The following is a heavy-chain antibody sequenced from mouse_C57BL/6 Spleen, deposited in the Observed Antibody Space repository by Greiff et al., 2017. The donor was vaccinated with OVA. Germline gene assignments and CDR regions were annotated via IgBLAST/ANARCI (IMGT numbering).Heavy chain of an antibody. J-gene: IGHJ1*03. CDR3: ARAVVATLNWYFDV. Sequence: QVQLQQPGTELVKPGASVKLSCKASGYTFTSYWMHWVKQRPGQGLEWIGNINPSNGGTNYNEKFKSKATLTVDKSSSTAYMQLSSLTSEDSAVYYCARAVVATLNWYFDVWGTGTTVTVSS. V-gene: IGHV1-53*01. D-gene: IGHD1-1*01. CDR1: GYTFTSYW. CDR2: INPSNGGT.